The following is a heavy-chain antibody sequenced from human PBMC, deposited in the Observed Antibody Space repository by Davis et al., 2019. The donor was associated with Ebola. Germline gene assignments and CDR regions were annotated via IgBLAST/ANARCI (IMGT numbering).Heavy chain of an antibody. Sequence: KVSCKGSGYSFTSYWISWVRQMPGKGLEWMGRIDPSDSYTNYSPSFQGHVTISADKSISTAYLQWSSLKASDTAMYYCARSWGGDSSGYYSPSDWFDPWGQGTLVTVSS. D-gene: IGHD3-22*01. CDR2: IDPSDSYT. J-gene: IGHJ5*02. CDR3: ARSWGGDSSGYYSPSDWFDP. V-gene: IGHV5-10-1*01. CDR1: GYSFTSYW.